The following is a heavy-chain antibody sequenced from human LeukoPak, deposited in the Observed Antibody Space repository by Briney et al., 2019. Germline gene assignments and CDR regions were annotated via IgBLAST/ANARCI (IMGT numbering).Heavy chain of an antibody. CDR3: ARSRAATADCRGGSCYAFDS. CDR2: INPDSGGT. D-gene: IGHD2-15*01. CDR1: GYTFTNYY. V-gene: IGHV1-46*01. Sequence: ASVKVSCKASGYTFTNYYMHWVRQAPGQGLEWMGIINPDSGGTTYAQNLQGRVTMTRDTSTDKLYMELRRLRSEDTAVYYCARSRAATADCRGGSCYAFDSWGQGTLVTVSS. J-gene: IGHJ4*02.